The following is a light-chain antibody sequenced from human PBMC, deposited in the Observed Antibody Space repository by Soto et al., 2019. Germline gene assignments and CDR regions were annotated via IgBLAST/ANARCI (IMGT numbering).Light chain of an antibody. CDR1: QSVSSSY. Sequence: EIVLTQSPGTLSLSPGERATLSCRASQSVSSSYLAWYQQRPGQAPRILIYGASRRATGIPDMFSGSGSGTDFTLTISRLEPEDFAVYYCQQYAGSPLYTFGQGTKLEIK. CDR2: GAS. J-gene: IGKJ2*01. V-gene: IGKV3-20*01. CDR3: QQYAGSPLYT.